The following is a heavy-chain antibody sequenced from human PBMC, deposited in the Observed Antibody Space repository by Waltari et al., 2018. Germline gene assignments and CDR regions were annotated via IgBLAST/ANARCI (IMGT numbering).Heavy chain of an antibody. CDR3: ARLHDFSGGYRFDS. Sequence: QLQLQESGPGLVKPSETLSLTCVVSGDSDSSDTYSWGWIRQPPGKTLGWLVRLFYGGRSYSTPSIRSRVTIYVDTSRNQLSLNLNSVTAADTAVYYCARLHDFSGGYRFDSWGQGTLVTVPS. J-gene: IGHJ4*02. CDR2: LFYGGRS. D-gene: IGHD3-3*01. V-gene: IGHV4-39*01. CDR1: GDSDSSDTYS.